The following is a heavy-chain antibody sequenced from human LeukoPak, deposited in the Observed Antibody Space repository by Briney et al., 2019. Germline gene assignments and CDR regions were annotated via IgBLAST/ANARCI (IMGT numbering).Heavy chain of an antibody. D-gene: IGHD5-18*01. J-gene: IGHJ4*02. CDR2: IYYSGST. Sequence: SETLSLTCTVSGGFISSSSYYWGWIRQPPGKGLEWIGSIYYSGSTYYNPSLKSRVTISVDTSKNQFSLKLSSVTAADTAVYYCARLGHTAMVQPFDYWGQGTLVTVSS. V-gene: IGHV4-39*01. CDR1: GGFISSSSYY. CDR3: ARLGHTAMVQPFDY.